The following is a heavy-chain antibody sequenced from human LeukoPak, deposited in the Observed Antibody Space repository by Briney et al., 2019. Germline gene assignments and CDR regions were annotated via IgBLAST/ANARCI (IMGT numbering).Heavy chain of an antibody. V-gene: IGHV3-7*04. CDR2: IKQDGSEK. Sequence: GGSLRLSCAASGFTFSSYWMSWVRQAPGKGLEWVANIKQDGSEKYYVDSVKGRFTISRDNAKNSLYLQMNSLRAGDTAVYYCARDGGYSYGNYYYYGMDVWGQGTTVTVSS. CDR1: GFTFSSYW. D-gene: IGHD5-18*01. CDR3: ARDGGYSYGNYYYYGMDV. J-gene: IGHJ6*02.